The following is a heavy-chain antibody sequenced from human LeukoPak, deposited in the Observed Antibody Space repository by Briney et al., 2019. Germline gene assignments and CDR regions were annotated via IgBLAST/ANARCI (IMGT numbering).Heavy chain of an antibody. CDR3: VRTPVDSTGWYTNAMDV. V-gene: IGHV3-74*01. J-gene: IGHJ6*02. Sequence: GGSLRLSCAASGFTFSSYWLHWVRQAPGKGLVWVSHLNSDGSITNYADSVKGRFTISRDNAKNTLYLQMNSLRIEDTGVFYCVRTPVDSTGWYTNAMDVWGQGTTVTVSS. CDR1: GFTFSSYW. D-gene: IGHD6-19*01. CDR2: LNSDGSIT.